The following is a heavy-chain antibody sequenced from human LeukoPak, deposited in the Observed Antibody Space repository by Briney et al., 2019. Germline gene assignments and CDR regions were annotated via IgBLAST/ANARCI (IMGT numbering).Heavy chain of an antibody. CDR1: GFIFNNYA. J-gene: IGHJ3*02. CDR2: ISGSGGST. CDR3: AKDCWGPQAAISHPHAFDI. V-gene: IGHV3-23*01. D-gene: IGHD2-2*02. Sequence: GGSLRLSCAASGFIFNNYAMSWVRQAPGKGLEWVSGISGSGGSTYYADSVNGRFTISRDSSKKTLFLQMNTLRAEDTAVYYCAKDCWGPQAAISHPHAFDIWGQGTMVTVSS.